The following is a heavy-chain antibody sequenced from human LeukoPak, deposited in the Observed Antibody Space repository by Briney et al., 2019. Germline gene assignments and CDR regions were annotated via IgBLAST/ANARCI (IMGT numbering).Heavy chain of an antibody. CDR1: GYSFTTYW. CDR2: IYPGDSDT. Sequence: GEPLKISCKGSGYSFTTYWVGWLRQMPGKGLEWMGTIYPGDSDTRYSPSFQGQVTISADKSISTAYLQWSSLKASDTAVYYCARRGWNTELFEYWGQGTLVTVSS. CDR3: ARRGWNTELFEY. D-gene: IGHD1-1*01. J-gene: IGHJ4*02. V-gene: IGHV5-51*01.